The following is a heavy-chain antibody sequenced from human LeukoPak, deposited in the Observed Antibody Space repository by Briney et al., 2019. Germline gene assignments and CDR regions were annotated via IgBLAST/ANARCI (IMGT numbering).Heavy chain of an antibody. D-gene: IGHD2-15*01. J-gene: IGHJ4*02. Sequence: PGGSLRLSCAASGFTVSSNYMSWVRQAPGKGLEWVSDIYSGGSTYYADSVKGRFTISRDNSKNTLYLQMNSLRAEDTAVYYCAKDPRGDCSGGSCHYLHYWGQGTLVTVSS. CDR1: GFTVSSNY. CDR3: AKDPRGDCSGGSCHYLHY. V-gene: IGHV3-66*01. CDR2: IYSGGST.